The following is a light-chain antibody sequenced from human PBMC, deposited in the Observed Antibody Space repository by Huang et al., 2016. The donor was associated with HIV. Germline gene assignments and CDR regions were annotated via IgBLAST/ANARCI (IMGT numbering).Light chain of an antibody. CDR2: RAS. CDR1: QNINTW. CDR3: QQYNTYFYT. J-gene: IGKJ2*01. V-gene: IGKV1-5*03. Sequence: DIQMTQSPSTLSASVGDRVTITCRASQNINTWLAWYQQKPGKAPNLLIYRASSLQIGVPSRFTGSGSGTEFTLTITSLQPDDLGTYYCQQYNTYFYTFGQGTKLEI.